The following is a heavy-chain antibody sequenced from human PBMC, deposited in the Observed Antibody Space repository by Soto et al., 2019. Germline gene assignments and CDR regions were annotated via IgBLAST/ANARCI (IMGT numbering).Heavy chain of an antibody. CDR1: GFSLSTSVMC. Sequence: GPTLVNPTHTLTLTCTFSGFSLSTSVMCVSWIRQPPGKSLEWLALIDWDDDKYYSTSLKTRLTISKDTSKNQVVLTMTNMDTVDTATYYCARLIVDTAMARASYYFDYWGQGTMVTVSS. V-gene: IGHV2-70*01. J-gene: IGHJ4*02. CDR2: IDWDDDK. CDR3: ARLIVDTAMARASYYFDY. D-gene: IGHD5-18*01.